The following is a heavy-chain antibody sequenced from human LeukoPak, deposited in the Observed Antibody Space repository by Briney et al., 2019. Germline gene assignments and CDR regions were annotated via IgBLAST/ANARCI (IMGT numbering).Heavy chain of an antibody. D-gene: IGHD1-1*01. V-gene: IGHV3-7*01. Sequence: GGSLRLPCAASGFAFSNSWMSWVRQAPGKGLEWVANINHEGGDIHYVDSVKGRFTISRDNAKDSLYLQMNSLRDEDTAVYYCATYINWVAGDDWGQGTTVTVSS. CDR3: ATYINWVAGDD. CDR1: GFAFSNSW. CDR2: INHEGGDI. J-gene: IGHJ6*02.